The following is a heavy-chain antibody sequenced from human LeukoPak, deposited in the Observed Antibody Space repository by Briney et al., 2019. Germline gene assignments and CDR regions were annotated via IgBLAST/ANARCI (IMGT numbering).Heavy chain of an antibody. D-gene: IGHD3-10*01. Sequence: GGVLSLSCEGSGFTFNKFGINWVRLVPGGGLEWVANISPDGSVRKYVDSVKGRFAISRDNAQNSVSLHMSSLRPDDTAIYYCARVISFGDTSDPWGQGTHVIVSS. J-gene: IGHJ5*02. CDR2: ISPDGSVR. CDR1: GFTFNKFG. V-gene: IGHV3-7*01. CDR3: ARVISFGDTSDP.